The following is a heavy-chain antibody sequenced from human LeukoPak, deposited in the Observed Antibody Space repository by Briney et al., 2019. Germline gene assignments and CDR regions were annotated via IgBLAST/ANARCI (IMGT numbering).Heavy chain of an antibody. CDR2: INPNSGGT. D-gene: IGHD3-3*01. CDR3: ARARYDFWSGYNGIHDAFDI. Sequence: ASVKVSCKASGYTFTGYYMHWVRQAPGQGLEWMGWINPNSGGTNYAQKFQGRVTMTRDTSISTAYMELSRLRSDDTAVYYCARARYDFWSGYNGIHDAFDIWGQGTMVTVSS. CDR1: GYTFTGYY. V-gene: IGHV1-2*02. J-gene: IGHJ3*02.